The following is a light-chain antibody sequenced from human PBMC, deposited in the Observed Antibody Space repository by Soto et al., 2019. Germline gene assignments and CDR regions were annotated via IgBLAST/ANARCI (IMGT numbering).Light chain of an antibody. CDR1: NSVVGAFNY. CDR2: EVS. J-gene: IGLJ1*01. CDR3: SSYTTSSTRV. Sequence: QSVLTQPASVSGSPGQSTAITCTGTNSVVGAFNYVSWYQQHPDKAPKLMIYEVSNRPSGVSNRFSGSKSVNTATLTISGLQTEDEADYYCSSYTTSSTRVFGTGTKSPS. V-gene: IGLV2-14*03.